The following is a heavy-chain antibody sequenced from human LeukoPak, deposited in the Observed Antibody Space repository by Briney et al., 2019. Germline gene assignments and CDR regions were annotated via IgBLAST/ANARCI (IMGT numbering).Heavy chain of an antibody. CDR3: ARHERSSALYYYYYYMDV. CDR1: GGSISSSSFY. V-gene: IGHV4-39*01. Sequence: SETLSLTCTVSGGSISSSSFYWGWIRQPPGKGLEWIGSIHYSGSTYYNPSLKSRVTISVDTSKNQFSLKLSSVTAADTAVYYCARHERSSALYYYYYYMDVWGKGTTVTVSS. CDR2: IHYSGST. J-gene: IGHJ6*03. D-gene: IGHD6-25*01.